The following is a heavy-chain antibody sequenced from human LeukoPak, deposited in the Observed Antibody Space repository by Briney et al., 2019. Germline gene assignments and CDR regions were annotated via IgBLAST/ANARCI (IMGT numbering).Heavy chain of an antibody. Sequence: KPSETLSLTCAVSGYSISSGYYWGWVRQPPGKGLEWIGSIYHSGSTYYNPSLKSRVTISVDTSKNQFSLKLSSVTAADTAVYYCARKERHADIWGQGTMVTVSS. CDR2: IYHSGST. CDR1: GYSISSGYY. J-gene: IGHJ3*02. V-gene: IGHV4-38-2*01. CDR3: ARKERHADI. D-gene: IGHD5-24*01.